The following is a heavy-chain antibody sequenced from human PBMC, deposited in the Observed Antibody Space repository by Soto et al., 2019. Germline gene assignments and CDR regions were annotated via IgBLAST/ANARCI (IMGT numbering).Heavy chain of an antibody. CDR2: ISAYNGNT. CDR3: AREGDYDYVWGSYRYTMNDGMDV. CDR1: GYTFTSYG. Sequence: QVQLVQSGAEVKKPGASVKVSCKASGYTFTSYGISWVRQAPGQGLEWMGWISAYNGNTNYAQKLQGRVTMTTDTPTSTDYMELRSLRSDDTAVYYWAREGDYDYVWGSYRYTMNDGMDVWGQGTTVTVSS. D-gene: IGHD3-16*02. J-gene: IGHJ6*02. V-gene: IGHV1-18*01.